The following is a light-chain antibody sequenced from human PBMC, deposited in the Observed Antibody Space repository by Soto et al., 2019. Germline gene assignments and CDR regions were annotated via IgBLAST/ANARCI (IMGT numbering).Light chain of an antibody. V-gene: IGLV2-14*01. CDR1: SSDVGGYNY. CDR2: AVS. Sequence: QSALTQPASVSGSPGQSITISCTGTSSDVGGYNYVPWYQQHPGKAPKLMIYAVSNRPSGVSNRFSGSKSGNTATLTISGLQAEGEADYYCCSYTVSGTYVFGTGTKVTVL. J-gene: IGLJ1*01. CDR3: CSYTVSGTYV.